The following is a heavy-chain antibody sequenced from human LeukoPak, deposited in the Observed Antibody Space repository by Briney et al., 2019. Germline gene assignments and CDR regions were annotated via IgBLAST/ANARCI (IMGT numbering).Heavy chain of an antibody. D-gene: IGHD3-16*01. J-gene: IGHJ4*02. V-gene: IGHV1-2*02. CDR3: ARDTKPTWGN. CDR2: INPNSGGT. Sequence: ASVTVSFKASGYTSTGYYMHWVRQAPGQGLEWMGWINPNSGGTNYAQKFQGRVTMTRDTSISTAYMELSRLRSDDTAVYYCARDTKPTWGNWGQGTLVTVSS. CDR1: GYTSTGYY.